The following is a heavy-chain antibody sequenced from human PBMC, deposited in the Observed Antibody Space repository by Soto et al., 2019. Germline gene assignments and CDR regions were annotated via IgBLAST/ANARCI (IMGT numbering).Heavy chain of an antibody. CDR1: GFTFSNAW. D-gene: IGHD6-13*01. CDR2: IKSKTDGGTT. CDR3: KTSSWYFDGLDY. J-gene: IGHJ4*02. V-gene: IGHV3-15*07. Sequence: GGSLRLSCAASGFTFSNAWMNWVRQAPGKGLEWVGRIKSKTDGGTTDYAAPVKGRFTISRDDSKNTLYLQMNSLKTEDTAVYYCKTSSWYFDGLDYWGQGTLVTVSS.